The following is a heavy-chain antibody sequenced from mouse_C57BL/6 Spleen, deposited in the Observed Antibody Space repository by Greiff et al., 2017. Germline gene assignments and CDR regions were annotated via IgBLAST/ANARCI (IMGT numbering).Heavy chain of an antibody. D-gene: IGHD2-5*01. Sequence: VQLKESGGGLVKPGGSLKLSCAASGFTFSDYGMHWVRQAPEKGLEWVAYISSGSSTIYYADTVKGRFTISRDNAKNTLFLQMTSLRSEDTAMYYCAFFYYSNLWGQGTLVTVSA. CDR2: ISSGSSTI. V-gene: IGHV5-17*01. CDR3: AFFYYSNL. CDR1: GFTFSDYG. J-gene: IGHJ3*01.